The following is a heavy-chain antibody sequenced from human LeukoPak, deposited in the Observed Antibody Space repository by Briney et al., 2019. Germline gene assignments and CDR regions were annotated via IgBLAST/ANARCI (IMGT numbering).Heavy chain of an antibody. D-gene: IGHD2-15*01. J-gene: IGHJ6*04. CDR2: IYYSGST. CDR3: AKWWSQMDV. CDR1: GGSISSSSYD. Sequence: SETLSLTCTVSGGSISSSSYDWGWIRQPPGKGLEWIGSIYYSGSTYYNPSLKSRVTISVDTSKNQFSLKLSSVTAADTAVYYCAKWWSQMDVWGKGTTVTVSS. V-gene: IGHV4-39*01.